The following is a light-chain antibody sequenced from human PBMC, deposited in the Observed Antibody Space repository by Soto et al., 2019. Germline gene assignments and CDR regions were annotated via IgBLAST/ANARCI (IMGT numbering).Light chain of an antibody. CDR2: WAS. J-gene: IGKJ4*01. V-gene: IGKV4-1*01. Sequence: DIVMTQSPDSLAVSLGERATINCKSSQSLFYSSNNRNYLAWYQHKVGQPPKLLLYWASTRESGVPDRFSGSGSGTDFTLTISSLQAEDVAVYFCQQYFTPPLSFGGGTRVGIK. CDR3: QQYFTPPLS. CDR1: QSLFYSSNNRNY.